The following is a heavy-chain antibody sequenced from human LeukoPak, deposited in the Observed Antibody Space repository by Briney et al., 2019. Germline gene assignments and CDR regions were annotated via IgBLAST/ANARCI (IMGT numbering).Heavy chain of an antibody. J-gene: IGHJ4*02. CDR3: ARGGGNGPFDY. CDR2: IYHSGST. Sequence: PSQTLSLNCAVSGGSISSGGYSWSWIRQPPGKGLEWIGYIYHSGSTYYNPSLKSRVTISVDRSKNQFSLKLSSVTAADTAVYYCARGGGNGPFDYWGQGTLVTVSS. V-gene: IGHV4-30-2*01. CDR1: GGSISSGGYS. D-gene: IGHD4-23*01.